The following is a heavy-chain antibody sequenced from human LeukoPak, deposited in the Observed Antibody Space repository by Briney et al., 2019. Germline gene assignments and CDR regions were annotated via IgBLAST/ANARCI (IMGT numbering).Heavy chain of an antibody. V-gene: IGHV3-53*01. CDR3: ARGGSYLSAFDI. CDR1: GFTVSSNY. CDR2: IYSGGST. Sequence: GGSLRLSCAASGFTVSSNYMSWVRQAPGKGLEWVSIIYSGGSTFYADFVKGRLTISRDNSKNTLYLQMNSLRAEDTAVYYCARGGSYLSAFDIWGQGTMVTVSS. D-gene: IGHD1-26*01. J-gene: IGHJ3*02.